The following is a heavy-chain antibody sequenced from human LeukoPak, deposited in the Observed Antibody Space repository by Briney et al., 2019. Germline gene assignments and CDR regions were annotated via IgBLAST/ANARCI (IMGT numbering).Heavy chain of an antibody. V-gene: IGHV3-30*18. D-gene: IGHD6-19*01. J-gene: IGHJ4*02. Sequence: GGSLRLSCAASGFTFSSYGMHWVRQAPGKGLEWVAVISYGGSNKYYADSVKGRFTISRDNSKNTLYLQMNSLRAEDTAVYYCANGIQDSSVRPTPAFDYWGQGTLVTVSS. CDR2: ISYGGSNK. CDR3: ANGIQDSSVRPTPAFDY. CDR1: GFTFSSYG.